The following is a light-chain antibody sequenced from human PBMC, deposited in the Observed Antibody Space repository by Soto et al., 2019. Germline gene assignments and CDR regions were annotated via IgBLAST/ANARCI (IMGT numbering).Light chain of an antibody. CDR3: QQSFSTPPT. CDR1: RNIGRY. CDR2: ATS. Sequence: DIQMTQSPSSLSASVGDRVTLTCRAGRNIGRYLNWYQQEAGKAPKLLIYATSNLQSGVPSRFSGGGSGTDFTLTISSLQREDFTTYYCQQSFSTPPTFGGGTKVEIK. V-gene: IGKV1-39*01. J-gene: IGKJ4*01.